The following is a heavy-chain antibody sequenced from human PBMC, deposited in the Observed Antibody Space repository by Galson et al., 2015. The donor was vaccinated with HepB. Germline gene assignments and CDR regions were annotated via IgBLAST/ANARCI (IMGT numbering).Heavy chain of an antibody. Sequence: SLRLSCAASGFTFSSSAIHWVRQAPGKGLEWVAVISYDGTNKYYADSVRGRFTISRDNSKNTLFLQMNSLRAEDTAVYYCARARWSGWLHYYYGMDVWGQGTTVTVSS. CDR2: ISYDGTNK. D-gene: IGHD6-19*01. CDR1: GFTFSSSA. V-gene: IGHV3-30*04. CDR3: ARARWSGWLHYYYGMDV. J-gene: IGHJ6*02.